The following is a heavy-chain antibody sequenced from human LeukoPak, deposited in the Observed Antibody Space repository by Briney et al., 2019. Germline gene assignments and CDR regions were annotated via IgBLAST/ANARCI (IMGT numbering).Heavy chain of an antibody. Sequence: PGGSLRLSCAASGFTFSSYAMSWVRQAPGKGLEWVSAISGSGGSTYYADSVKGRFTISRDNSKNTVFLEMNSLRAEDTAVYYCARDTADYGDSDAFDIWGQGTMVTVSS. J-gene: IGHJ3*02. CDR3: ARDTADYGDSDAFDI. CDR2: ISGSGGST. CDR1: GFTFSSYA. D-gene: IGHD4-17*01. V-gene: IGHV3-23*01.